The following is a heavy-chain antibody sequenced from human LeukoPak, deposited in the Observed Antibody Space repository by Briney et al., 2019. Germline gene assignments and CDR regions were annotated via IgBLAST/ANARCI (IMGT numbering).Heavy chain of an antibody. CDR3: ARTLAAVAGHLDY. CDR2: ISSSGTTI. D-gene: IGHD6-19*01. V-gene: IGHV3-11*01. Sequence: LSLTCAVSGGSFSGYYWSWIRQAPGKGLEWVSYISSSGTTIFYADSVKGRFTISRDNAKNSLYLQMNSLRAEDTAVYYCARTLAAVAGHLDYWGQGTLVTVSS. CDR1: GGSFSGYY. J-gene: IGHJ4*02.